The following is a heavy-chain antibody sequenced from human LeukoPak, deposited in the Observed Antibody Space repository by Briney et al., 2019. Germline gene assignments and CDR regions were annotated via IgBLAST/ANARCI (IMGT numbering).Heavy chain of an antibody. V-gene: IGHV3-11*01. CDR3: AREVRYQLLSWFDP. Sequence: KPGGSLRLSCAASGFTFSDYYMSWIRQAPGKGLEWVSYISSSGSTIYYADSMKGRFTISRDNAKNSLYLQMNSLRAEDTAVYYCAREVRYQLLSWFDPWGQGTLVTVSS. CDR1: GFTFSDYY. J-gene: IGHJ5*02. D-gene: IGHD2-2*01. CDR2: ISSSGSTI.